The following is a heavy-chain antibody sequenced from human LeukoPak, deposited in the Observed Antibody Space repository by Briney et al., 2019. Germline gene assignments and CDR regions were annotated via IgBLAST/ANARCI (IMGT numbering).Heavy chain of an antibody. CDR2: MNPNSGNT. CDR3: AREIRGSYD. V-gene: IGHV1-8*03. CDR1: GYTFTSYD. D-gene: IGHD3-16*01. Sequence: ASVKVSCKASGYTFTSYDINWVRQATGQGLEWMGWMNPNSGNTGYAQKCQGRVTITRNTSISTAYMEMSRLRSADTAVYYCAREIRGSYDWGQGTLVTVSS. J-gene: IGHJ4*02.